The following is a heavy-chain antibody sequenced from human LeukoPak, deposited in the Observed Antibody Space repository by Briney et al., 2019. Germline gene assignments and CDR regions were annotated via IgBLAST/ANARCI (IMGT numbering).Heavy chain of an antibody. J-gene: IGHJ4*02. CDR1: GGSFSGYY. D-gene: IGHD6-19*01. Sequence: PSETLSLTCAVYGGSFSGYYWSWIRQPPGKGLEWIGEINHSGSTNYNPSLKSRVTISVDTSKNQFSLKLSSVTAADTAVYYCARGLRKHEQWLVLATYYFDYWGPGTLVTVSS. CDR2: INHSGST. CDR3: ARGLRKHEQWLVLATYYFDY. V-gene: IGHV4-34*01.